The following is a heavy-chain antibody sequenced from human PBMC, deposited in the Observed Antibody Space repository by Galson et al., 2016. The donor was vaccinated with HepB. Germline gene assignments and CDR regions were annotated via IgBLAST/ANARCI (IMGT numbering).Heavy chain of an antibody. V-gene: IGHV3-23*01. CDR2: ISGSGGTT. CDR3: AKGAYSLPENFQH. J-gene: IGHJ1*01. Sequence: LRLSCAASGFTFSSYAMNWVRQPPGKGLEWVSSISGSGGTTYYADSLKGRFTISRDNSKSTLYLQMNSLRAADTAVYYCAKGAYSLPENFQHWGQGTLVTVSS. CDR1: GFTFSSYA. D-gene: IGHD2-15*01.